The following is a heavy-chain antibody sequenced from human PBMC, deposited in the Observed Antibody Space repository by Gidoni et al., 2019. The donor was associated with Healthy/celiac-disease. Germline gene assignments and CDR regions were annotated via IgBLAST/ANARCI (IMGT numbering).Heavy chain of an antibody. D-gene: IGHD3-10*01. V-gene: IGHV4-39*01. CDR3: ARRSSYYYGPRVGFDI. CDR2: IYYCGST. J-gene: IGHJ3*02. CDR1: GGSISSSSYY. Sequence: QLQLQESGPGLVKPSETLSLTCTVSGGSISSSSYYWRWIRQPPEKGLEWIGGIYYCGSTYYNPTLKSRVTISVDTSKNQFSLKLSSVTAADTAVYYCARRSSYYYGPRVGFDIWGQGTMVTVSS.